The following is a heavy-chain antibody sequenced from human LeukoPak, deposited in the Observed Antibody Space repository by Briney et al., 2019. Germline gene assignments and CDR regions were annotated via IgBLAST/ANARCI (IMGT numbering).Heavy chain of an antibody. J-gene: IGHJ6*02. D-gene: IGHD3-10*01. CDR1: GYTFTNYW. CDR3: ARSGQLLWVGDARRPYYYAIDV. Sequence: GESLKISCEGSGYTFTNYWIGWVRQMSGKGLEWMGIIYPGDSDTRYGPSFQGQVTISADKSISTAYLQWSSLGASDTAIYYCARSGQLLWVGDARRPYYYAIDVWGQGTTVTVSS. CDR2: IYPGDSDT. V-gene: IGHV5-51*01.